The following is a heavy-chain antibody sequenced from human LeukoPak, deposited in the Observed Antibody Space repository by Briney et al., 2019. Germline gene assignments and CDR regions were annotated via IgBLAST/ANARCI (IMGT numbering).Heavy chain of an antibody. D-gene: IGHD6-19*01. V-gene: IGHV3-30*04. CDR2: ISYDGSNK. J-gene: IGHJ4*02. CDR3: AREDSTVAGFDY. Sequence: PGGSLRLSCAASGFTFSSYAMHWVRQAPGKGLEWVAVISYDGSNKYYADSVKGRFTISRDNSKNTLYLQMNSLRAEDTAVYYCAREDSTVAGFDYWGQGTLVTVSS. CDR1: GFTFSSYA.